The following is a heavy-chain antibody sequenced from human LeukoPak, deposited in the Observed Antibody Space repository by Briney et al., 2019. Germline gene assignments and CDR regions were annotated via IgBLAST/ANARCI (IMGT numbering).Heavy chain of an antibody. CDR1: GFTFSSFA. V-gene: IGHV3-23*01. D-gene: IGHD3-16*02. CDR3: AKDAIGQYRPYYFDC. CDR2: ISGSGESS. J-gene: IGHJ4*02. Sequence: PGGSLRLSCAASGFTFSSFAMSWVRQAPGRGLEWVSFISGSGESSNYADYVKGRFTVSRDNSKNTLNLQLNSLRAEDTAVYYCAKDAIGQYRPYYFDCWGQGTLVTVSS.